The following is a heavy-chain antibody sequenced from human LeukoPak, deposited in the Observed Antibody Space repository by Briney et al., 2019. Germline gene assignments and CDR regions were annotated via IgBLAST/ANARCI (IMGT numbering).Heavy chain of an antibody. CDR3: ARALNHDFWSAYYYYMDV. D-gene: IGHD3-3*01. CDR2: ISYSGST. V-gene: IGHV4-30-4*01. Sequence: SQTLSLTCTVSGGSLTSDDYYWSWIRQPPGKGLEWFVYISYSGSTSYNPSLKSPFTISMDTSKNQFSLRLSSVTAADTAIYFCARALNHDFWSAYYYYMDVWGEGTTVTVS. CDR1: GGSLTSDDYY. J-gene: IGHJ6*03.